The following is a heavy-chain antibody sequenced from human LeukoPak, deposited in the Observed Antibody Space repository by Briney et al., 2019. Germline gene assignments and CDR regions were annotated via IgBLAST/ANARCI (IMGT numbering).Heavy chain of an antibody. CDR3: ARVRYNWNQNSGFDY. CDR1: GYTFTGYY. CDR2: INPNSGGT. Sequence: ASVKVSCKASGYTFTGYYMHWVRQAPGQGLEWMGRINPNSGGTNYAQKFQGRVTMTRDTSISTAYMELSRLRSDDTAVYYCARVRYNWNQNSGFDYWGQGTLATVSS. J-gene: IGHJ4*02. D-gene: IGHD1-20*01. V-gene: IGHV1-2*06.